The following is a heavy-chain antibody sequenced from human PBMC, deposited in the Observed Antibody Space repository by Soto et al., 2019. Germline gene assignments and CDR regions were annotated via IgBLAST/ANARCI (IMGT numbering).Heavy chain of an antibody. CDR2: IWYDGSNK. CDR3: ARDSPGAIDS. J-gene: IGHJ5*01. V-gene: IGHV3-33*01. Sequence: QVQLVESGGGVVQPGRSLRLSCAASGFTFSSYGMHWVRQAPGKGLEWVAVIWYDGSNKYYADSVKGRFTISRDNSKNTLYVQMHILLAEDTAVYYGARDSPGAIDSWGQGTLVTVSS. CDR1: GFTFSSYG.